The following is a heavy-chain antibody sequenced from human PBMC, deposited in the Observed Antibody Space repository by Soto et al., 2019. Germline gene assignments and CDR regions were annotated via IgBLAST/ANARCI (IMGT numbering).Heavy chain of an antibody. D-gene: IGHD3-10*01. CDR2: IMPVFSTP. V-gene: IGHV1-69*12. J-gene: IGHJ6*01. Sequence: QVQLVQSGAEVKQPGSSVKVSCKTSGGTFRTSAISWVRQAPGQGLEWMGGIMPVFSTPDYAQKFQGRVTITADESTGTAYMELSSLRSEDTAVYYCARDKDRQQFGGNYYYIMDVWGQGTTVTVSS. CDR3: ARDKDRQQFGGNYYYIMDV. CDR1: GGTFRTSA.